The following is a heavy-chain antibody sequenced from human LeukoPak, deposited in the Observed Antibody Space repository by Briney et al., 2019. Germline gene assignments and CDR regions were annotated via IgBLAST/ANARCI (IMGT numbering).Heavy chain of an antibody. CDR1: GDSVSTNSAT. Sequence: SQTLSLTCAISGDSVSTNSATWTWLRQSPSRGLEWLGRTYYRSRWSNDYAVSMKSRITINPDTSKNQFSLQLNSVTPEDTAVYYCARLVGASWFDSWGQGTLVTVSS. J-gene: IGHJ5*01. D-gene: IGHD1-26*01. CDR3: ARLVGASWFDS. CDR2: TYYRSRWSN. V-gene: IGHV6-1*01.